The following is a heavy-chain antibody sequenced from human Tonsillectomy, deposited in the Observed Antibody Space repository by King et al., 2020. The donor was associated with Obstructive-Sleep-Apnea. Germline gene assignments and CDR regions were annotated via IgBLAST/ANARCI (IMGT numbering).Heavy chain of an antibody. Sequence: QLVQSGAEVKKPGASVKVSCKASGYTFTGYYIHWVRQAPGQGLEWMGWISPNSGATKYAQKFQDRVTMTRDTSINTAYMDLSRLRSDDTAIYYCARDMSAYDSPSPAYWGQGTLVTVSS. CDR3: ARDMSAYDSPSPAY. J-gene: IGHJ4*02. CDR1: GYTFTGYY. D-gene: IGHD3-10*01. V-gene: IGHV1-2*02. CDR2: ISPNSGAT.